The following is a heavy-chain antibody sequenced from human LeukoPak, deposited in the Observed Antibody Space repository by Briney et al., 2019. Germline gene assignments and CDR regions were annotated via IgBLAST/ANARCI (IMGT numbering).Heavy chain of an antibody. CDR3: ATLSYDSSGYPDY. Sequence: GGSLRLSCAASGFTFSSYSMNWVRQAPGKELEGVSSISSSSSYIYYADSVKGRFTISRDNAKNSLYLQMNSLRAEDTAVYYCATLSYDSSGYPDYWGQGTLVTVSS. V-gene: IGHV3-21*01. D-gene: IGHD3-22*01. CDR2: ISSSSSYI. CDR1: GFTFSSYS. J-gene: IGHJ4*02.